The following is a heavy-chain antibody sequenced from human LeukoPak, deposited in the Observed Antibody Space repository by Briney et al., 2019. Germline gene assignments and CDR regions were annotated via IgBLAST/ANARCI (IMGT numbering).Heavy chain of an antibody. Sequence: GGSLRLSCAASGFTFSDYYMSWIRQAPGKGLEWVSYISSSGSTIYYADSVKGRFTISRDNAKNSLYLQMNSLRAEDTAVYYCARVGANYDILTGYYVEAFDIWGQGTMITVSS. J-gene: IGHJ3*02. V-gene: IGHV3-11*01. CDR3: ARVGANYDILTGYYVEAFDI. CDR1: GFTFSDYY. CDR2: ISSSGSTI. D-gene: IGHD3-9*01.